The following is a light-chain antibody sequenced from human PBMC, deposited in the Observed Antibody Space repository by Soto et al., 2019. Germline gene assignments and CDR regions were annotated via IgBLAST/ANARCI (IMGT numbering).Light chain of an antibody. J-gene: IGLJ2*01. CDR1: SSDVGGYNY. V-gene: IGLV2-8*01. CDR3: SSFAGGGNPVL. Sequence: QSALTQPPSASGSLGQSVTISCTGTSSDVGGYNYVSWHQQHPGKAPKVMIYEVTKRPPGVPDRFSGSKSGNTASLIVSGLQAEDEADYYCSSFAGGGNPVLLGGGTKLTVL. CDR2: EVT.